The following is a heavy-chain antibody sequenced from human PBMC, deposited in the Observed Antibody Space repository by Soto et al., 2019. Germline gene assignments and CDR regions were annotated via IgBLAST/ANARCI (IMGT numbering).Heavy chain of an antibody. Sequence: ASVKVSCKASGYIFTNYYIHWVRQAPGQGLEWMGIINLSADRTSYAQKFQGRFTVTMDTSTSTVYMEMGSLRSEDTAVYYCVRDPSSGYRSFDYWGQGTLVTVSS. J-gene: IGHJ4*02. CDR1: GYIFTNYY. CDR3: VRDPSSGYRSFDY. CDR2: INLSADRT. V-gene: IGHV1-46*03. D-gene: IGHD3-22*01.